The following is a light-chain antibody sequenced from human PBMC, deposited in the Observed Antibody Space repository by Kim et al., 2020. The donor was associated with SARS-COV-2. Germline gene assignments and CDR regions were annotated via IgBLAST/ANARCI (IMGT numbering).Light chain of an antibody. CDR2: DVS. CDR3: QQYNSFPYT. J-gene: IGKJ2*01. V-gene: IGKV1-5*01. CDR1: QVMSNW. Sequence: ASVGDRVTITCRASQVMSNWLAWYQQKPGRAPKFLIYDVSTLESGVPSRCSGSGSGTEFTLTISSLQPDDFATYYCQQYNSFPYTFGQGTKLEI.